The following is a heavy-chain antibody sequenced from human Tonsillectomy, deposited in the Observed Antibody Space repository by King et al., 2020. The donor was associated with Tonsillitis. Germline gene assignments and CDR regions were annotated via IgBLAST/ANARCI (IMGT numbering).Heavy chain of an antibody. CDR1: GFSLSTSGMC. V-gene: IGHV2-70*01. D-gene: IGHD2-8*02. CDR2: IDWVEDK. J-gene: IGHJ4*02. Sequence: TLKESGPALVKPTQTLTLTCTFSGFSLSTSGMCVSWIRQPPGKALELLALIDWVEDKYYSTSLKNRLPISKDTSKNQVVLTMTNMDPVDTATYYCARIACTGDRQIDFWGQGTLVTVSS. CDR3: ARIACTGDRQIDF.